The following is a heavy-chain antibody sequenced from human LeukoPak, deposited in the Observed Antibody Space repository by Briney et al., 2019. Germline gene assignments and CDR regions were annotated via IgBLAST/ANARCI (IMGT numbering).Heavy chain of an antibody. CDR1: GFTFSSYS. CDR3: ARGSGFGESYYYGMDV. CDR2: ISSSSSYI. D-gene: IGHD3-10*01. V-gene: IGHV3-21*01. Sequence: GGSLRLSCAASGFTFSSYSMNWVRQAPGKGLEWVSSISSSSSYIYYADSVKGRFTISRDNAKNSLYLQMNSLRAEDTAVYYCARGSGFGESYYYGMDVWGQGTTVTVSS. J-gene: IGHJ6*02.